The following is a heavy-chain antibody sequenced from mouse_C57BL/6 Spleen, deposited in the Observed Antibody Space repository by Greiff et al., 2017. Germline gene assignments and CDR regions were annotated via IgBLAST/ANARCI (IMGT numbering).Heavy chain of an antibody. J-gene: IGHJ4*01. CDR3: AKSPYYYGQGSYAMDY. V-gene: IGHV1-80*01. Sequence: QVQLQQSGAELVKPGASVKISCKASGYAFSSYWMNWVKQRPGKGLAWIGQIYPGDGDTNYNGTFKGKATLTADKSSSTAYMQRSSLTSEDSAVYFCAKSPYYYGQGSYAMDYWGQGTSVTVSS. CDR2: IYPGDGDT. CDR1: GYAFSSYW. D-gene: IGHD1-1*01.